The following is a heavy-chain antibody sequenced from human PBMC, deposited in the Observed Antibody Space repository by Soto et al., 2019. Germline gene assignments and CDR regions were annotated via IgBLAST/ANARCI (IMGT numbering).Heavy chain of an antibody. D-gene: IGHD3-3*01. Sequence: GALRLSCAAPGFNVSSYYMTWVRQDTGKGLEWVSIIRSGGRTYYADSGKGRFTISRDNSKNTLYLQMNSLRAEDTAVYYCAKYGRLGRRFCIWYYDYGMGVWGEGTTVTVSS. CDR2: IRSGGRT. V-gene: IGHV3-23*01. CDR3: AKYGRLGRRFCIWYYDYGMGV. J-gene: IGHJ6*01. CDR1: GFNVSSYY.